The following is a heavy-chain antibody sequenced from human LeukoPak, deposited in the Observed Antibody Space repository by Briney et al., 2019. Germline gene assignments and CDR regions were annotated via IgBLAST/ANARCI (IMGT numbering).Heavy chain of an antibody. CDR1: GFTFDDYT. D-gene: IGHD3-10*01. CDR3: ARDWVPAMFRRVLNWFDP. Sequence: TGGSLRLSCAASGFTFDDYTMHWVRQAPGKGLEWISLITWDGDSTYYADSVKGRFTISRDNSKNTLYLQMNSLRAEDTAVYYCARDWVPAMFRRVLNWFDPWGQGTLVTVSS. V-gene: IGHV3-43*01. J-gene: IGHJ5*02. CDR2: ITWDGDST.